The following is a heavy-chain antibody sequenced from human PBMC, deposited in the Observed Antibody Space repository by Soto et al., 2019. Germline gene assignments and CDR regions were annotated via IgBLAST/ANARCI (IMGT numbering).Heavy chain of an antibody. J-gene: IGHJ3*02. CDR1: GFAFTSYW. D-gene: IGHD1-1*01. CDR2: LYDVDGS. V-gene: IGHV3-53*01. Sequence: LRLSCEASGFAFTSYWMHWVRQAPGKGLEWVSALYDVDGSFYADSVKGRFTTSSDRSKTTVYLQMNDLRPGDTAVYYCATWREREHAYDIWGQGTTVTVSS. CDR3: ATWREREHAYDI.